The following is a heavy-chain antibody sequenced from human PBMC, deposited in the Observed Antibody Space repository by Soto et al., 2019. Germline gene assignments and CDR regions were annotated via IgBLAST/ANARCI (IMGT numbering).Heavy chain of an antibody. CDR1: GFTFSSYS. J-gene: IGHJ4*02. D-gene: IGHD3-22*01. CDR3: ARDLGYYDSSGYLDY. V-gene: IGHV3-21*01. CDR2: ISSSSSYI. Sequence: GGSLRLSCAASGFTFSSYSMNWVRQAPGKGLEWVSSISSSSSYIYYADSVKGRFTISRDNAKNSLYLQMNSLRAEDTAVYYCARDLGYYDSSGYLDYWGQGTLVTVSS.